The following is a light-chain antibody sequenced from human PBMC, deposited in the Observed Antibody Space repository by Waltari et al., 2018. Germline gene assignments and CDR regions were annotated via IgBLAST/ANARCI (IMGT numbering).Light chain of an antibody. CDR3: MQALQTPLT. CDR2: LGS. Sequence: DIVMTQSPLSLPVTPGEPASIPCRSSQSLLFSNGYNYLDWYLQKPGQSPQLLIYLGSNRASGVPDRFSGSGSGTDFTLKISRVEAEDVGVYYCMQALQTPLTFGGGTKVEIK. J-gene: IGKJ4*01. CDR1: QSLLFSNGYNY. V-gene: IGKV2-28*01.